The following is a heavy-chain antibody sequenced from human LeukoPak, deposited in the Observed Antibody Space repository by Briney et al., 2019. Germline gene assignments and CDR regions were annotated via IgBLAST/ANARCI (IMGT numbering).Heavy chain of an antibody. J-gene: IGHJ4*02. V-gene: IGHV4-4*02. CDR2: VNLQGSA. CDR1: GGSISDTNW. Sequence: SETQSLTCGVSGGSISDTNWWTWFRQPPGKGLEWIGEVNLQGSANYNPSLKSRVAISVDKSENHISLKLTSVTAADTAVYYCAREGGPYRPLDYSGQGTLVTVAS. CDR3: AREGGPYRPLDY.